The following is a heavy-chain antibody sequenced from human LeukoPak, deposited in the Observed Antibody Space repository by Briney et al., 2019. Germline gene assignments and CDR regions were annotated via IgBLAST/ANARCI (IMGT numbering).Heavy chain of an antibody. CDR1: GGSISSYY. V-gene: IGHV4-59*01. Sequence: SETLSLTCTVSGGSISSYYWCWIRQPPGKGLEWIGYIYYSGSTNYNPSLKSRVTISVDTSKNQFSLKLSSVTAADTAVYFCARGFTVMDAFDIWGPGSMVAVSS. CDR3: ARGFTVMDAFDI. D-gene: IGHD3-22*01. CDR2: IYYSGST. J-gene: IGHJ3*02.